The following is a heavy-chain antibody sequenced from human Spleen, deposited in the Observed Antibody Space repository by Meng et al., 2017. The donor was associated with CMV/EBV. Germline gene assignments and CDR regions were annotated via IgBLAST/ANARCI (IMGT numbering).Heavy chain of an antibody. CDR1: FSSYS. J-gene: IGHJ5*02. V-gene: IGHV3-21*01. CDR3: ARDETSDIVVVVATGFDP. Sequence: FSSYSMNWVRQAPGKGLEWVSSISSSSSYIYYADSVKGRFTISRDNAKNSLYLQMNSLRAEDTAVYYCARDETSDIVVVVATGFDPWGQGTLVTVSS. D-gene: IGHD2-15*01. CDR2: ISSSSSYI.